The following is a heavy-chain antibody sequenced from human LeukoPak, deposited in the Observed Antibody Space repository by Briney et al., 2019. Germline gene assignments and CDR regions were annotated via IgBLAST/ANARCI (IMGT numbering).Heavy chain of an antibody. CDR2: INHSGST. J-gene: IGHJ6*04. V-gene: IGHV4-34*01. CDR1: GGSFSGYY. Sequence: SETLSLTCAVYGGSFSGYYWSWIRQPPGKGLEWIGEINHSGSTNYNPSLKSRVTISVDTSKNQFSLKLSSVTAADTAVYYRARVPKGYCSSTSCYNRYYYGMDVWGKGTTVTVSS. CDR3: ARVPKGYCSSTSCYNRYYYGMDV. D-gene: IGHD2-2*02.